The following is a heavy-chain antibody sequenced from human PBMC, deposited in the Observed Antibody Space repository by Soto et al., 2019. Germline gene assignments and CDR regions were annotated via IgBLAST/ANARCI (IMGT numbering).Heavy chain of an antibody. CDR3: AREGADYYFAMVV. J-gene: IGHJ6*02. CDR1: GFTFSDHY. Sequence: EVQLVESGGGLVQPGGSLRLSCAASGFTFSDHYMDWVRQAPGKGLEWVGRSRNKANSYISEYAASVKGRFTISRDDSNKSLYLQMNSLKTEDTAVYYCAREGADYYFAMVVWGQGTTVTVSS. CDR2: SRNKANSYIS. D-gene: IGHD6-19*01. V-gene: IGHV3-72*01.